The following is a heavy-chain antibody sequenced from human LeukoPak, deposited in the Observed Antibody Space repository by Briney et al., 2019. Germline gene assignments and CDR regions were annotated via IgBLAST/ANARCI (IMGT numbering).Heavy chain of an antibody. CDR1: GYTFTNYY. V-gene: IGHV1-46*01. D-gene: IGHD4-11*01. CDR2: INPSGGST. CDR3: ARWTTTYLDY. Sequence: ASVNVSCKASGYTFTNYYIHWVRQAPGQGLEWMGIINPSGGSTNFAQKFQGRVTMTTDTSTITVYMELSSLRSEDTAVYYCARWTTTYLDYWGQGTLVTVSS. J-gene: IGHJ4*02.